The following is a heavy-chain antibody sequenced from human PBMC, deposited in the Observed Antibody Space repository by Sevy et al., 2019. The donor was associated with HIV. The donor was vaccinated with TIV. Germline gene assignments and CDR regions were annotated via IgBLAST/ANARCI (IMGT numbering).Heavy chain of an antibody. Sequence: ASVKVSCKASGYTFTGYYMHWVRQAPGQGLEWMGWINPNSGGTNYALKFQGRVTMTRDTSISTAYMELSRLRSDDTAVYYCARGATTVVTPSFAFDIWGQGTMVTVSS. CDR1: GYTFTGYY. D-gene: IGHD4-17*01. CDR3: ARGATTVVTPSFAFDI. V-gene: IGHV1-2*02. J-gene: IGHJ3*02. CDR2: INPNSGGT.